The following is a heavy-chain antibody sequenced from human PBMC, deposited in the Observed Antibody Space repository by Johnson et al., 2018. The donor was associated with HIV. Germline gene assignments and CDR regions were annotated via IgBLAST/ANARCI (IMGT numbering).Heavy chain of an antibody. V-gene: IGHV3-7*02. CDR1: GFTFSDFW. CDR3: ALRFNRNAFDI. CDR2: IKGDGSEK. D-gene: IGHD1-14*01. Sequence: VQLVESGGGLVQPGGSLRLSCAASGFTFSDFWMTWVRQAPRKGLEWVANIKGDGSEKYYVDSVKGRFSVSRDNSNNSLYLQMNSLRAEDTAVYYCALRFNRNAFDIWGQGTMVTVSS. J-gene: IGHJ3*02.